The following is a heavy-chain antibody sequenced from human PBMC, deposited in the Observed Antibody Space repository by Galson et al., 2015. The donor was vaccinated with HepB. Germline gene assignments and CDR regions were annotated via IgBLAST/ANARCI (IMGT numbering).Heavy chain of an antibody. CDR2: ISSDGGGT. CDR3: VREAAPDDRETWYFDL. J-gene: IGHJ2*01. V-gene: IGHV3-64D*06. CDR1: GFTFSSFT. D-gene: IGHD6-13*01. Sequence: SLRLSCAASGFTFSSFTMHWVRQAPGKGLECVSAISSDGGGTYYADSVKDRFTISRDNSNNTLYLQLNSLRPEDTALFYCVREAAPDDRETWYFDLWGRGTLVTVSP.